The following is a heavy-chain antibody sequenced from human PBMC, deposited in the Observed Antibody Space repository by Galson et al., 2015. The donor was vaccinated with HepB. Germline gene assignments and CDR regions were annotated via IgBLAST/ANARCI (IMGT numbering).Heavy chain of an antibody. J-gene: IGHJ2*01. V-gene: IGHV3-23*01. CDR2: IIASGGTT. Sequence: SLRLSCAASGFTFNTYDMYWVRQAPGKGLERVAGIIASGGTTFPADYEQGRFTISRDNSKNTLYLQMNSLSAEDTAVYYCVRRSSLGHFDLWGRGTLVTVSS. D-gene: IGHD2-15*01. CDR1: GFTFNTYD. CDR3: VRRSSLGHFDL.